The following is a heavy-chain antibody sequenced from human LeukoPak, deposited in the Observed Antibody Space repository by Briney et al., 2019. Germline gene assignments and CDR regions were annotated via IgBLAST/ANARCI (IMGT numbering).Heavy chain of an antibody. D-gene: IGHD4-23*01. CDR2: MNPNSGNT. Sequence: WASVKVSCKASGYTFTSYDINWVRQATGQGLEWMGWMNPNSGNTGYAQKFQGRVTMTTDTSTSTAYMELRSLRSDDTAVYYCARGVTADRENNWFDPWGQGTLVTVSS. J-gene: IGHJ5*02. CDR1: GYTFTSYD. CDR3: ARGVTADRENNWFDP. V-gene: IGHV1-8*02.